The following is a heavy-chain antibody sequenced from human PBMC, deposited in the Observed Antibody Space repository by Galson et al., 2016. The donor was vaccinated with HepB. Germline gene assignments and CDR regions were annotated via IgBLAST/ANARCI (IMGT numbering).Heavy chain of an antibody. CDR2: ITGRGTST. Sequence: SLRLSCAASGFSFSSYAMSWVRQAPGKGLEWVSTITGRGTSTYYAASVEGRFTISRDNSKSTRYPQMNGLRAEDTDVYYCAKDPQWTTSSRGAFDVWGQGTMLTVFS. CDR3: AKDPQWTTSSRGAFDV. V-gene: IGHV3-23*01. D-gene: IGHD6-6*01. CDR1: GFSFSSYA. J-gene: IGHJ3*01.